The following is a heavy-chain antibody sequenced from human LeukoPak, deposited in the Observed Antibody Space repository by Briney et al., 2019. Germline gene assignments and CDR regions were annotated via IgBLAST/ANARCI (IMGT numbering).Heavy chain of an antibody. D-gene: IGHD6-13*01. CDR3: AGGVAAAGTYVY. V-gene: IGHV1-69*13. Sequence: SVKVSCKASGGTFSSYAISWVRQAPGQGLEWMGGIIPIFGTANYAQKFQGRVTITAYESTSTAYMELSSLRSEDTAVYYCAGGVAAAGTYVYWGQGTLVTVSS. CDR2: IIPIFGTA. CDR1: GGTFSSYA. J-gene: IGHJ4*02.